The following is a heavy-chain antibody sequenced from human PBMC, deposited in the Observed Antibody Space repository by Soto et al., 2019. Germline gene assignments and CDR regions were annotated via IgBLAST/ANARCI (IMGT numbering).Heavy chain of an antibody. CDR1: GGSISSGDYY. CDR2: IYYSGST. CDR3: ARHVLTAYIVYYFDF. Sequence: TSETLSLTCTVSGGSISSGDYYWSWIRQPPGKGLEWIGYIYYSGSTYYNPSLKSRVTISLDTSKNQFSLNLTSVTAADTAVYYCARHVLTAYIVYYFDFWGQGTLVTVSS. J-gene: IGHJ4*02. D-gene: IGHD3-16*01. V-gene: IGHV4-30-4*01.